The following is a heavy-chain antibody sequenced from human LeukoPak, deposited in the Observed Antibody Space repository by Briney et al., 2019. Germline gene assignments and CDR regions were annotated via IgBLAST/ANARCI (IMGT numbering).Heavy chain of an antibody. Sequence: GESLKISCKGSGYSFTSYWIGWVRQMPGKGLEWMGIISPDSDIRYSPSFQGQVTISVDKSISTAYLQWSSLKASDTAMYYCARRGIAVADDYWGQGTLVTVSS. D-gene: IGHD6-19*01. J-gene: IGHJ4*02. CDR2: ISPDSDI. V-gene: IGHV5-51*01. CDR3: ARRGIAVADDY. CDR1: GYSFTSYW.